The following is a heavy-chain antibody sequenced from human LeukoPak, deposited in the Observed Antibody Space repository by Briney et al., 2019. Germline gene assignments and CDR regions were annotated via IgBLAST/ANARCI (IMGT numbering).Heavy chain of an antibody. CDR1: GGSISSSSYY. CDR3: ARVGPERAAAIPGDNYYYMDV. J-gene: IGHJ6*03. CDR2: IYYSGST. V-gene: IGHV4-39*01. D-gene: IGHD2-2*02. Sequence: SETLSLTCTVSGGSISSSSYYWGWIRQPPGKGLEWIGSIYYSGSTYYNPSLKSRVTISVDTSKNRFSLKLSSVTAADTAVYYCARVGPERAAAIPGDNYYYMDVWGKGTTVTVSS.